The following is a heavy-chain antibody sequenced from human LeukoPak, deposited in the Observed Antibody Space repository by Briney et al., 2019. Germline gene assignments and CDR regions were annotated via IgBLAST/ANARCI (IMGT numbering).Heavy chain of an antibody. Sequence: GGSLRLSCAASGFTFSTYWMSWVRQAPGKGLEWVSAISGSGGSTYYADSVKGRFTISRDNAQNSLYLQMNSLRAEDTAIYYCVRDRGTYRPIDYWGQGPWSPSPQ. J-gene: IGHJ4*02. CDR2: ISGSGGST. D-gene: IGHD1-26*01. CDR3: VRDRGTYRPIDY. V-gene: IGHV3-23*01. CDR1: GFTFSTYW.